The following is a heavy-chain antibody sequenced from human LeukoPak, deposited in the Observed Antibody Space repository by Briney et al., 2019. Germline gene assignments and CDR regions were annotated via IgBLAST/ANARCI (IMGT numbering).Heavy chain of an antibody. CDR2: ITPIFGTA. CDR3: ARVFARSGEISGSYYYY. D-gene: IGHD1-26*01. CDR1: VGTFSTYA. V-gene: IGHV1-69*05. J-gene: IGHJ4*02. Sequence: ASVKVSCKASVGTFSTYAINWVRQAPGQGLEWMGGITPIFGTANYAQKFQGRVTITTDESTSTAYMELSSLRSEDTAVYYCARVFARSGEISGSYYYYWGQGTLVTVSS.